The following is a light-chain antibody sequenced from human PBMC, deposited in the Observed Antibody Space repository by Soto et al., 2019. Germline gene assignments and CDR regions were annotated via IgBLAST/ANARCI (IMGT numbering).Light chain of an antibody. CDR1: QSVSNY. J-gene: IGKJ1*01. Sequence: EIVLMQSPGTLSLSPGERATLSCRASQSVSNYLAWYQQKPGQAPRLLIYGASSRATGIPDRFSGSGSGTDFTLTISRLEPEDFAVYYCQQYGGSPQTFGQGTKVDIK. V-gene: IGKV3-20*01. CDR2: GAS. CDR3: QQYGGSPQT.